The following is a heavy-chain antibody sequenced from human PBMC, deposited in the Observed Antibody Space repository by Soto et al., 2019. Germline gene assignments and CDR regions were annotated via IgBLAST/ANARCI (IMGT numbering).Heavy chain of an antibody. CDR2: IYSGGTT. CDR3: ASRPGGDYPFFDY. V-gene: IGHV3-53*01. Sequence: EVQLVEPGGGLIQPGGSLRLSCAASGFTVSNKYMSWVRQAPGKGLEWVSVIYSGGTTYYADSVKGRFTISRDNSKNTLFLQMNSLRVEDTAVYYCASRPGGDYPFFDYWGQGTLVTVSS. J-gene: IGHJ4*02. D-gene: IGHD4-17*01. CDR1: GFTVSNKY.